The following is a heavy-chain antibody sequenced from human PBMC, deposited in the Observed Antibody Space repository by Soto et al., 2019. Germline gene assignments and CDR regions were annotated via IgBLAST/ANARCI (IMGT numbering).Heavy chain of an antibody. V-gene: IGHV3-23*01. J-gene: IGHJ6*02. D-gene: IGHD3-3*01. Sequence: PGGSLRLSCAASGFTFLSYAMSWVRQAPGKGLEWVSSISDSGVDTYYADSVKGRFTISRDNAKEMVYLQMNSLRAEDTAVYYCAKVLSYDFSSYYYYGMDVWGQGTTVTVSS. CDR1: GFTFLSYA. CDR2: ISDSGVDT. CDR3: AKVLSYDFSSYYYYGMDV.